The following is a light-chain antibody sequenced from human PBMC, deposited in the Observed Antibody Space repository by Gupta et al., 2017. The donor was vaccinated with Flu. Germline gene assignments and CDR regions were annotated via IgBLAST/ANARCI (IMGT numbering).Light chain of an antibody. Sequence: DIQMTQSPSSLSASIGDRVTITCRASQSISSYLNWYHQKPGKAPKLLIYTASSLQSGVPSRFSGSGSGTDFPRTISSMKPEDFATYYCQQSYDAPWTFGQGTKVEIK. CDR3: QQSYDAPWT. CDR1: QSISSY. J-gene: IGKJ1*01. CDR2: TAS. V-gene: IGKV1-39*01.